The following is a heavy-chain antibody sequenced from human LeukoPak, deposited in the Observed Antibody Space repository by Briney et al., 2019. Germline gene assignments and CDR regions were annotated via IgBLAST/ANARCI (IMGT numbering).Heavy chain of an antibody. D-gene: IGHD5-18*01. CDR3: ASSGYSYGYYYYYYYMDV. Sequence: GGSLRLSCAASGFTFSSYAMHWVRQAPGKGLEWVAVISYDGSNKYYADSVKGRFTISRDNSKNTLYLQMNSLRAEDTAVYYCASSGYSYGYYYYYYYMDVWGKGTTVTVSS. CDR1: GFTFSSYA. V-gene: IGHV3-30*04. J-gene: IGHJ6*03. CDR2: ISYDGSNK.